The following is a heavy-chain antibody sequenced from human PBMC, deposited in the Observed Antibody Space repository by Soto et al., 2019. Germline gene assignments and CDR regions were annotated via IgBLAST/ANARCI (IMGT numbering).Heavy chain of an antibody. CDR3: ARVPVVRFLEWLESRFDP. Sequence: GASVKVSCKASGYTFTCYGMSWVRQAPGQGLEWMGWISAYNGNTNYAQKLQGRVTMTTDTSTSAAYMELRSLRSDDTAVYYCARVPVVRFLEWLESRFDPWGQGTLVTVSS. CDR1: GYTFTCYG. D-gene: IGHD3-3*01. CDR2: ISAYNGNT. V-gene: IGHV1-18*01. J-gene: IGHJ5*02.